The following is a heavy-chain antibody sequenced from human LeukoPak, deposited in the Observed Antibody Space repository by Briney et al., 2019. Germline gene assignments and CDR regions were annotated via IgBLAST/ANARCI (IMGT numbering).Heavy chain of an antibody. CDR2: ISWNSGSI. V-gene: IGHV3-9*01. D-gene: IGHD2-2*01. CDR3: ANSKEYYGMDV. CDR1: GFTFDDYA. J-gene: IGHJ6*02. Sequence: PGGSLRLSCAASGFTFDDYAMHWVRQAPGKGLEWVSGISWNSGSIGYADSVKGRFTISRDNAKNSLYLQMNSLRAEDTALYYCANSKEYYGMDVWGQGTTVTVSS.